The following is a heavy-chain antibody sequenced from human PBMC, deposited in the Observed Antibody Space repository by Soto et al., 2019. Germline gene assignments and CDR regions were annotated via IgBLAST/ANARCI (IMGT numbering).Heavy chain of an antibody. J-gene: IGHJ3*02. CDR3: ARRQPSYHAFDI. V-gene: IGHV4-39*01. CDR2: IYYSGST. CDR1: GVSISSSSYY. Sequence: SVTLSLTCTVSGVSISSSSYYLGWIRQPPGKGLAWIGSIYYSGSTYYNPSLKSRVTISVDTSKNQFSLKLSSVTAADTAVYYCARRQPSYHAFDIWGQGTMVT. D-gene: IGHD1-26*01.